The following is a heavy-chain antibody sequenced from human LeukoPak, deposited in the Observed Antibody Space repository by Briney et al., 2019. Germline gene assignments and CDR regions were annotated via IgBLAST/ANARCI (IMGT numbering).Heavy chain of an antibody. J-gene: IGHJ4*02. CDR3: QYDILTGYSYSSSSGFDY. Sequence: SVKVSCKASGGTFSSYAISWVRQAPGQGLEWMGGIIPIFGTANYAQRFQGRVTITADESPSTAYMELSSLRSEDTAVYYCQYDILTGYSYSSSSGFDYWGQGTLVTVSS. CDR2: IIPIFGTA. V-gene: IGHV1-69*13. D-gene: IGHD3-9*01. CDR1: GGTFSSYA.